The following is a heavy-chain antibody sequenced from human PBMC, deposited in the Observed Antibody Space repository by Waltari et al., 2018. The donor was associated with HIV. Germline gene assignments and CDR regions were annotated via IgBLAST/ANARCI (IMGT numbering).Heavy chain of an antibody. CDR3: ARRKGDYRTAFDI. D-gene: IGHD4-17*01. CDR1: GNTFAGYW. CDR2: IYPGDSDA. J-gene: IGHJ3*02. V-gene: IGHV5-51*01. Sequence: EEKLVQSGAEVKEPGESLKISCKSLGNTFAGYWVGGVRQMPGKGLEWMGVIYPGDSDAVYSPSFQGRVIMSTDSSISTVYLQWSSLRASDTAMYYCARRKGDYRTAFDIWGQGTMVTASS.